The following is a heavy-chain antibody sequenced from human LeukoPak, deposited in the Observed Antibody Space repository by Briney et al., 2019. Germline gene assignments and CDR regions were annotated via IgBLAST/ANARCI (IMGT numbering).Heavy chain of an antibody. CDR2: IYPGDSDT. CDR3: ARTVVAALYYFDY. J-gene: IGHJ4*02. Sequence: GESLKISCKGSGYSFTSYWIGWVRQMPGKGLEWMGVIYPGDSDTRYSPSFQGQVTISADKSISTAYLQRSSLKASDTAMYYCARTVVAALYYFDYWGQGTLVTVSS. V-gene: IGHV5-51*01. D-gene: IGHD2-15*01. CDR1: GYSFTSYW.